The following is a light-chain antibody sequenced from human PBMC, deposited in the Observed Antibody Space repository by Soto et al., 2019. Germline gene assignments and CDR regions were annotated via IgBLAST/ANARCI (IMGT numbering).Light chain of an antibody. J-gene: IGKJ2*01. CDR2: GAS. CDR3: QQSYSTPYT. Sequence: DIQVTQSPSSLSASVGDRVTITCRSSQTISNYLNWYQQKPGKAPKLLIYGASSLQSGVPSRFSGSGSGTDFTLTISSLQPEDFATYFCQQSYSTPYTFGQGTKV. CDR1: QTISNY. V-gene: IGKV1-39*01.